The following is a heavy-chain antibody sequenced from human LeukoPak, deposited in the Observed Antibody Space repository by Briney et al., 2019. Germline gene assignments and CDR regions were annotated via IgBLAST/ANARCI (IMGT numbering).Heavy chain of an antibody. Sequence: PGGSLRLSCAASGFTFGSYAIYWVRQAPGKGPERVSGMSGSGGITYFADSVKGRFIISRDNSKNTVYLQINNLRAEDTALYYCAKTRAGNSSGRDPGWPMDYWGQGTLVTVSS. CDR2: MSGSGGIT. CDR1: GFTFGSYA. J-gene: IGHJ4*02. CDR3: AKTRAGNSSGRDPGWPMDY. V-gene: IGHV3-23*01. D-gene: IGHD3-22*01.